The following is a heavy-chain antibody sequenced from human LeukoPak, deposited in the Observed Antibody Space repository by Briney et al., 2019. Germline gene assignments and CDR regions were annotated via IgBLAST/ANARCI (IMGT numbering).Heavy chain of an antibody. V-gene: IGHV4-34*01. J-gene: IGHJ4*02. D-gene: IGHD5-18*01. Sequence: SETLSLTCAVYGGSFSGYYWSWIRQPPGKGLEWIGEINHSGSTNYNPSLKSRVTISVDTSKNQFSLKLSSVTAADTAVYYCARGNGYSYGYYFDYWAREPWSPSPQ. CDR1: GGSFSGYY. CDR2: INHSGST. CDR3: ARGNGYSYGYYFDY.